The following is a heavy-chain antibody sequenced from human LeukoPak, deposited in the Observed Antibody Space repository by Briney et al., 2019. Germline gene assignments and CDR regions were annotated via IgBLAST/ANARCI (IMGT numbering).Heavy chain of an antibody. CDR3: ARDGGDFRSRGYHQWFDP. CDR1: GYIFSSYG. Sequence: ASVKVSCKASGYIFSSYGISWVRQAPGQGLEWMGWISAYNGNTDYAQKLQGRVTMTTDTSTSTAYMELRSLRSEDTAVYYCARDGGDFRSRGYHQWFDPWGQGTLVTVSS. CDR2: ISAYNGNT. D-gene: IGHD1-26*01. V-gene: IGHV1-18*01. J-gene: IGHJ5*02.